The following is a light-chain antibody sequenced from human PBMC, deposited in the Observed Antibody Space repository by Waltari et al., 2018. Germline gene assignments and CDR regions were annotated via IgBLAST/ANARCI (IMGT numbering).Light chain of an antibody. CDR1: SSNIGAGYA. J-gene: IGLJ3*02. Sequence: QSVLTQPPSVSGAPGQRVTISCIGSSSNIGAGYAVHWYQQLPGTAPKLLIYGNTKRPSGVPDRFSGSKSGTSASLAITGLQAEDEADYYCQCYDSSLSGSVFGGGTKLTVL. V-gene: IGLV1-40*01. CDR3: QCYDSSLSGSV. CDR2: GNT.